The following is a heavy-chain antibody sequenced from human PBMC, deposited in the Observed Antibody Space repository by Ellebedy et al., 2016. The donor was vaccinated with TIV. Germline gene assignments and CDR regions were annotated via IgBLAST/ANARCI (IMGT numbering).Heavy chain of an antibody. Sequence: ASVKVSXXASGYTFTGYYMHWVRQAPGQGLEWMGWINPNSGGTNYAQKFQGWVTMTRDTSISTAYMELSRLRSDDTAVYYCARDRGSGLYTGEFDYWGQGTLVTVSS. D-gene: IGHD6-19*01. J-gene: IGHJ4*02. CDR3: ARDRGSGLYTGEFDY. V-gene: IGHV1-2*04. CDR2: INPNSGGT. CDR1: GYTFTGYY.